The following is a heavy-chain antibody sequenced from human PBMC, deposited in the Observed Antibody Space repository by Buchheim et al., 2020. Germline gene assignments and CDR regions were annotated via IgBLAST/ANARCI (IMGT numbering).Heavy chain of an antibody. CDR1: GFTFSSYG. J-gene: IGHJ4*02. CDR3: VTSSSYFDY. CDR2: ISYDGSNK. Sequence: VQLVESGGGVVQPGRSLRLSCAASGFTFSSYGMHWVRQAPGKGLEWVAVISYDGSNKYYADSVKGRFTISRDNSKNTLYLQMNSLRAEDTAVYYCVTSSSYFDYWGQGTL. V-gene: IGHV3-30*03.